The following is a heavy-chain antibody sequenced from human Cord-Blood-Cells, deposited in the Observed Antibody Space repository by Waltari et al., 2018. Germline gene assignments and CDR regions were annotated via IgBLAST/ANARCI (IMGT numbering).Heavy chain of an antibody. CDR3: ASGVVGAYYFDY. Sequence: QVQLVQSGAEVKKPGASVKVSCKASGYTFTGYYMHWVRQAPGQGLEWMGWVNPNRCCTNYAQKFQSRVTMTRDTSISTAYMELSRLRSDDTAVYYCASGVVGAYYFDYWGQGTLVTVSS. CDR1: GYTFTGYY. V-gene: IGHV1-2*02. J-gene: IGHJ4*02. D-gene: IGHD1-26*01. CDR2: VNPNRCCT.